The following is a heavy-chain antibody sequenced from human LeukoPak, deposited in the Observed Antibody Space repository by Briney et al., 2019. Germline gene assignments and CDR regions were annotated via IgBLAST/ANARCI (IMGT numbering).Heavy chain of an antibody. CDR2: ISSSSSYT. D-gene: IGHD3-9*01. CDR3: ARFGADYDILTGYYSHFDY. J-gene: IGHJ4*02. V-gene: IGHV3-11*03. CDR1: GFTFSDYY. Sequence: PGGSLRLSCAASGFTFSDYYMSWIRQAPGKGLEWVSYISSSSSYTNYADSVKGRFTISRDNAKNSLYLQMNSLRAEDTAVYYCARFGADYDILTGYYSHFDYWGQGTLVTVSS.